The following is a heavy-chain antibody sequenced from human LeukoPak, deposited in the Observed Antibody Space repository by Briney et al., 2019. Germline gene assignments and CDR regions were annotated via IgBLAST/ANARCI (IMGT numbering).Heavy chain of an antibody. CDR2: INHRGST. CDR1: GGSFSGYY. D-gene: IGHD3/OR15-3a*01. Sequence: SETLSLTCAVYGGSFSGYYWYWIRQPPGKGLEWIGEINHRGSTEYNPLLKSRVTISVDTSERRFSLTLNSVTAADTAVYYCAGGRDFVDYWGQGTLVTVSS. J-gene: IGHJ4*02. CDR3: AGGRDFVDY. V-gene: IGHV4-34*01.